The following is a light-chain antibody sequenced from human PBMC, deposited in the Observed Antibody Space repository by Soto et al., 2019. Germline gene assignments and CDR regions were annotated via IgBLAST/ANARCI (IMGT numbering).Light chain of an antibody. CDR2: DVS. V-gene: IGLV2-14*01. CDR1: TSDVGGYDY. Sequence: QSALTQPASVSGSPGQSITVYCTGTTSDVGGYDYVAWYQQHPDKAPKLMIYDVSSRPSGVSNRFSGSKSGNTASLTISGLQAEDEADYYCSSYLGSSTLSGVFGTGTKLTVL. J-gene: IGLJ1*01. CDR3: SSYLGSSTLSGV.